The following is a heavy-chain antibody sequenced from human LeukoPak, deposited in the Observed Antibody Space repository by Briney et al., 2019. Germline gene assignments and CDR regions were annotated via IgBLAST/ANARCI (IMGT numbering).Heavy chain of an antibody. V-gene: IGHV3-21*01. CDR1: GFTFSSYS. J-gene: IGHJ4*02. CDR2: IRSSSSYI. D-gene: IGHD3-9*01. Sequence: PGGSLRLSCAASGFTFSSYSMNWVRQAPGKGLEWVSSIRSSSSYIYYADSVKGRFTISRDNAKNSLYLQMNSLRAEDTAVYYCARAGTKLRYFDWSDYWGQGTLVTVSS. CDR3: ARAGTKLRYFDWSDY.